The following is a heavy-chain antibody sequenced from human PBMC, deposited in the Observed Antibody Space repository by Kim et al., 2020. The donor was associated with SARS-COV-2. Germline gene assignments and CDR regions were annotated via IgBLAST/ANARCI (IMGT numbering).Heavy chain of an antibody. J-gene: IGHJ6*02. CDR3: ARLAASGINYYYYGMDV. CDR2: IYYSGST. CDR1: GGSISSYY. V-gene: IGHV4-59*08. D-gene: IGHD6-13*01. Sequence: SETLSLTCTVSGGSISSYYWSWIRQPPGKGLEWIGDIYYSGSTNYNPSLKSRVTISVDTSKNQFSLKLSSVTAADTAVYYCARLAASGINYYYYGMDVWGRGTTVTVSS.